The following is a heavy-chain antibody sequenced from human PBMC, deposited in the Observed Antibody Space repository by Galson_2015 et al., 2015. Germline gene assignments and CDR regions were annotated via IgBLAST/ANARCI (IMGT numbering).Heavy chain of an antibody. D-gene: IGHD6-13*01. CDR3: ARQGYSSSREGWWFDP. V-gene: IGHV5-10-1*01. Sequence: QSGAEVKKPGESLRISCKGSGYSFTSYWISWVRQMPGKGLEWMGRIDPSDSYTNYSPSFQGHVTISADKSISTAYLQWSSLKASDTAMYYCARQGYSSSREGWWFDPWGQGTLVTVSS. CDR1: GYSFTSYW. J-gene: IGHJ5*02. CDR2: IDPSDSYT.